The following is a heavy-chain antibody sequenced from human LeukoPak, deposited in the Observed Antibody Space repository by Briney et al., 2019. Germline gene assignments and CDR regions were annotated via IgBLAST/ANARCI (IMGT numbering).Heavy chain of an antibody. J-gene: IGHJ5*02. Sequence: ASVKVSCKASGYTFTSYGISWVRQAPGQGLVWMGWISAYNGNTNYAQKLQGRVTMTTDTSTSTAYMELRSLRSDDTAVYYCARWGPMVRGVISWFDPWGQGTLVTVSS. CDR1: GYTFTSYG. CDR3: ARWGPMVRGVISWFDP. V-gene: IGHV1-18*01. CDR2: ISAYNGNT. D-gene: IGHD3-10*01.